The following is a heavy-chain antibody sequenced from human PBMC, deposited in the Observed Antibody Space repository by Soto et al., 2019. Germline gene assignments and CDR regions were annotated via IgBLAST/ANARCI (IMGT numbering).Heavy chain of an antibody. J-gene: IGHJ4*02. D-gene: IGHD5-18*01. V-gene: IGHV3-74*01. CDR3: ARGGYSYGYGIDY. CDR1: GFTFSSYW. CDR2: INSDGSST. Sequence: PGGSLRLSCAASGFTFSSYWMHWVRQAPGKGLVWVSRINSDGSSTSYADSVKGRFTISRDNAKNTLYLQMNSLRAEDTAVYYCARGGYSYGYGIDYWGQGTLVTVSS.